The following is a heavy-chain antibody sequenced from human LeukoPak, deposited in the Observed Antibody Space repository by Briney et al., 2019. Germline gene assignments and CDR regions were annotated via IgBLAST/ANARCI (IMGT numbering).Heavy chain of an antibody. CDR3: ARSWYYDSGSFDY. CDR2: IYYTGST. CDR1: GGSISTYY. J-gene: IGHJ4*02. D-gene: IGHD3-10*01. V-gene: IGHV4-59*01. Sequence: SETLSLTCAVSGGSISTYYWSWSRQPPGKGLDYIGYIYYTGSTNYNPSLKSRVTISVDMSKNQFSLQLRSVTAADTAVYYCARSWYYDSGSFDYWGQGTLVTVSS.